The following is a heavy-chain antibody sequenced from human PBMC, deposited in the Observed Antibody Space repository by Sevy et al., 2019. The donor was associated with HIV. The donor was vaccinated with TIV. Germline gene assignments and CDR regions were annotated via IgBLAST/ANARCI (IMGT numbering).Heavy chain of an antibody. CDR2: INPNTGVK. J-gene: IGHJ4*02. V-gene: IGHV1-2*02. CDR3: ARRRVIFVY. Sequence: ASVKVSCKASGYTFTDYYLHWVRQAPGQGLEWMTYINPNTGVKNYAQKFRGRVTMTTDTSINTVYMELTRLTSDDTAVYFCARRRVIFVYWGQGTLVTDSS. CDR1: GYTFTDYY.